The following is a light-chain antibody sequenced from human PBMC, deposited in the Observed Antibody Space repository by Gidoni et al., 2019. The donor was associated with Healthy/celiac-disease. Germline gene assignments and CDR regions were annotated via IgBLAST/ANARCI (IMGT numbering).Light chain of an antibody. J-gene: IGKJ5*01. Sequence: DIQMTQSPSYLSASVGDRVTIPCQASHDISNYLNWYQQKPGKAPKLLIYDASNLETGVPSRFSGSGSGTDFTFTISSLQPEDIATYYCQQYDNLRITFGQGTRLEIK. CDR3: QQYDNLRIT. V-gene: IGKV1-33*01. CDR2: DAS. CDR1: HDISNY.